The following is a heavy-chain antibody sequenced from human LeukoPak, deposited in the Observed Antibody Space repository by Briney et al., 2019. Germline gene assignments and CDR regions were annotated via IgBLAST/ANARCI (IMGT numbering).Heavy chain of an antibody. CDR2: IKSKNDGEKT. D-gene: IGHD3-16*01. CDR1: GFTFSNAW. Sequence: PGESLRLSCVVSGFTFSNAWMSWVRQAPGKGLEWVGDIKSKNDGEKTDYGAPVKGRFTISRDDSQNTLYLQMNSLKTEDTAVYYCATDIMTIYPYVHWGQGALATLSS. V-gene: IGHV3-15*01. J-gene: IGHJ4*02. CDR3: ATDIMTIYPYVH.